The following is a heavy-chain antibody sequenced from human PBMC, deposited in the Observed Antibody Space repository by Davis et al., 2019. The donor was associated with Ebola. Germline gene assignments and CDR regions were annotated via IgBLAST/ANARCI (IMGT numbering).Heavy chain of an antibody. Sequence: ASVKVSCKASGYTFISYYMHWVRQAPGQGLEWMGIITPSGGSTSYAQKFQGRVTMTRDTSTSTVYMELSSLRSEDTALYYCTTPGGQDSGYDVFDIWGQGTMVTVSS. CDR3: TTPGGQDSGYDVFDI. V-gene: IGHV1-46*03. D-gene: IGHD5-12*01. J-gene: IGHJ3*02. CDR1: GYTFISYY. CDR2: ITPSGGST.